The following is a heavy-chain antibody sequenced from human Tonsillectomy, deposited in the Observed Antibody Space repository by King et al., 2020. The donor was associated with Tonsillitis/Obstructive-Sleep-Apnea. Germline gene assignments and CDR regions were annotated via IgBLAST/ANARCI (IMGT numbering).Heavy chain of an antibody. J-gene: IGHJ6*03. CDR1: GGTFSSYA. Sequence: QLVQSGAEVKKPGSSVKVSCKASGGTFSSYAISWVRQAPGQGLEWMGGIIPIFGTVNYAQKFKGRVMITADESTSTPYMELSSLRSEDTAVYYCARSEGWNDDNYYYYMDVWGKGTTVTVSS. CDR2: IIPIFGTV. D-gene: IGHD1-1*01. CDR3: ARSEGWNDDNYYYYMDV. V-gene: IGHV1-69*01.